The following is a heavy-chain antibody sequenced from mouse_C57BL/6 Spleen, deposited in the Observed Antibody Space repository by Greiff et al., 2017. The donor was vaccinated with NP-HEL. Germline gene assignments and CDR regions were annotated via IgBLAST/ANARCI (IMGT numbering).Heavy chain of an antibody. CDR3: AIVVAYYYAMDY. Sequence: QVQLQQPGAELVKPGASVKVSCKASGYTFTSYWMHWVKQRPGQGLEWIGRIHPSDSDTNYNQKFKGQATLTVDKSSSTDYMQLSSLTSEDSAVYYCAIVVAYYYAMDYWGQGTSVTVSS. J-gene: IGHJ4*01. V-gene: IGHV1-74*01. CDR1: GYTFTSYW. CDR2: IHPSDSDT.